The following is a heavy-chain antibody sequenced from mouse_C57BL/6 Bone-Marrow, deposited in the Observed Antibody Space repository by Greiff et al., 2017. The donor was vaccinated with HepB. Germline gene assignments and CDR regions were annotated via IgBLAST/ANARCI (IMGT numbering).Heavy chain of an antibody. V-gene: IGHV5-6*01. CDR1: GFTFSSYG. Sequence: EVQGVESGGDLVKPGGSLKLSCAASGFTFSSYGMSWVRQTPDKRLEWVATISSGGSYTYYPDSVKGRFTIYRDNAKNTLYLQKSSLKSEDTAMYYCARHPLWSSDDWGQGTTLTVSS. J-gene: IGHJ2*01. CDR3: ARHPLWSSDD. D-gene: IGHD6-2*01. CDR2: ISSGGSYT.